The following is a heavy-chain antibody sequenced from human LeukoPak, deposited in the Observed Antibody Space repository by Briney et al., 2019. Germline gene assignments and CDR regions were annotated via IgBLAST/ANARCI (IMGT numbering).Heavy chain of an antibody. CDR3: AKDVYSGYDSLLSYFDY. Sequence: GGSLRPSCAASGFTLSSYGMHWVRQAPGKGLEWVAFIRYDGSNKYYADSVKGRFTISRDNSKNTLYLQMNSLRAEDTAVYYCAKDVYSGYDSLLSYFDYWGQGTLVTVSS. CDR2: IRYDGSNK. V-gene: IGHV3-30*02. J-gene: IGHJ4*02. CDR1: GFTLSSYG. D-gene: IGHD5-12*01.